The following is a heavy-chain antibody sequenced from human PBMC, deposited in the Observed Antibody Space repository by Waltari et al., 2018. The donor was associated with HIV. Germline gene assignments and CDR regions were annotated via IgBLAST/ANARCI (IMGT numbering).Heavy chain of an antibody. CDR3: ARHEPRNTWFDP. Sequence: QLQLQESGPGLVKPSETLSLTCSVSGDSISSSYYYWGWIRQPPGKGREWIGSIYYRGRTYDNPSLKGRVTRTVDTSKNQFSLKLSSVTAADTAIYYCARHEPRNTWFDPWGQGTLVTVSS. J-gene: IGHJ5*02. V-gene: IGHV4-39*01. CDR1: GDSISSSYYY. CDR2: IYYRGRT.